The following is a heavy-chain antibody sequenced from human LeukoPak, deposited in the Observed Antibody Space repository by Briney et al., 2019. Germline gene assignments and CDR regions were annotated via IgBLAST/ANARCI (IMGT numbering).Heavy chain of an antibody. CDR2: INTDGSST. J-gene: IGHJ6*02. V-gene: IGHV3-74*01. CDR3: ASGRLNYFYAMDI. CDR1: GFTFSSYW. Sequence: PGETLRLSCAASGFTFSSYWMHWVRQAPGKGLVWVSGINTDGSSTNYADSVKGRFTISRDNAKNTLYLQMNSPRAEDTAVYYCASGRLNYFYAMDIWGQGTTVTVSS.